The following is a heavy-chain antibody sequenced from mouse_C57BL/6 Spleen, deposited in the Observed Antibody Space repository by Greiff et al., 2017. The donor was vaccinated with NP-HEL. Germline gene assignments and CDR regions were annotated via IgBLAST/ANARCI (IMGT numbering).Heavy chain of an antibody. J-gene: IGHJ1*03. D-gene: IGHD1-1*02. V-gene: IGHV3-6*01. CDR1: GYSITSGYY. CDR2: ISYDGSN. CDR3: ARGEGWVRWYFDV. Sequence: EVKLMESGPGLVKPSQSLSLTCSVTGYSITSGYYWNWIRQFPGNKLEWMGYISYDGSNNYNPSLKNRISITRDTSKNQFFLKLNSVTTEDTATYYCARGEGWVRWYFDVWGTGTTVTVSS.